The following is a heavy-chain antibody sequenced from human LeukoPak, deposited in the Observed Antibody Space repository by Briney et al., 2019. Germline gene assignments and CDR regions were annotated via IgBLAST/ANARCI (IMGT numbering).Heavy chain of an antibody. CDR2: INPSGGST. V-gene: IGHV1-46*01. Sequence: ASVKVSCKASGYTFTSYYMHWVRQAPGQGLEWMGIINPSGGSTSYAQKFQGRVTMTRNTSISTAYMELSSLRSEDTAVYYCARVKEGPVTTWGYYYGMDVWGQGTTATVSS. CDR3: ARVKEGPVTTWGYYYGMDV. D-gene: IGHD4-17*01. J-gene: IGHJ6*02. CDR1: GYTFTSYY.